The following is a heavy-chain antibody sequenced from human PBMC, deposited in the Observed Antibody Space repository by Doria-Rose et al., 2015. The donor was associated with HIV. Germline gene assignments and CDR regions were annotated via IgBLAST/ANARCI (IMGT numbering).Heavy chain of an antibody. CDR1: GVSLSSPGMG. Sequence: QVQLVESGPVLVKPTETLTLTCTVSGVSLSSPGMGVSWIRQPPGKALEWLAYIFSYDERSYKTSLKSRLTISRGTSKSQVVLTMTDMDPVDTATYYCARIKSSGWYHKYYFDFWGQGTLVIVSA. CDR2: IFSYDER. D-gene: IGHD6-13*01. CDR3: ARIKSSGWYHKYYFDF. J-gene: IGHJ4*02. V-gene: IGHV2-26*01.